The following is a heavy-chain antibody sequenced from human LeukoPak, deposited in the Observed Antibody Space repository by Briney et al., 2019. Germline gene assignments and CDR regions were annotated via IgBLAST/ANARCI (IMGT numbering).Heavy chain of an antibody. V-gene: IGHV3-49*04. D-gene: IGHD1-26*01. Sequence: GGPLRLSCTASGFTFGDYAMGWVGQAPGKGLEWVGFTRNKTHDGTTEYAASVKGRFTISRDDSKSIAYLQMNSLKTEDTAVYYCTLGAPSYWGEGTLVTVSS. J-gene: IGHJ4*02. CDR1: GFTFGDYA. CDR3: TLGAPSY. CDR2: TRNKTHDGTT.